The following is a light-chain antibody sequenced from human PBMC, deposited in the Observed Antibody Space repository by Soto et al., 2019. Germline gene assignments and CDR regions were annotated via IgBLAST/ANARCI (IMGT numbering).Light chain of an antibody. CDR2: DVS. J-gene: IGLJ1*01. Sequence: QSALTQPASVSGSPGQSITISCTGTISDVGSYNYVSWYQQYPGKAPKLMIYDVSTRPSGVSDRFSGSKSGNTASLTISGLRAEDEADYDGGSYTTSSNYVFGTGTKLTVL. V-gene: IGLV2-14*03. CDR3: GSYTTSSNYV. CDR1: ISDVGSYNY.